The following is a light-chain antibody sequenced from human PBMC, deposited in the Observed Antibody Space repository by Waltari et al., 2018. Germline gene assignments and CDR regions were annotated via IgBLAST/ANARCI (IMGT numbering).Light chain of an antibody. CDR3: HQYNEWPYT. CDR2: GAS. Sequence: DTVMIQSPATLSVSPGERVTLYCSASQSVRNNVAWYQQTFGQAPRLLSSGASYRSTGVPPRFGGSWSGTTFTLTITSLQSEDFAVYYCHQYNEWPYTFGQGTKLEI. CDR1: QSVRNN. J-gene: IGKJ2*01. V-gene: IGKV3-15*01.